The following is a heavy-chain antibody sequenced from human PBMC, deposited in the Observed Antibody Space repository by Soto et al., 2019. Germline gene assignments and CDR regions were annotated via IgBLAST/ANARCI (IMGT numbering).Heavy chain of an antibody. D-gene: IGHD3-3*01. V-gene: IGHV3-48*02. J-gene: IGHJ6*02. CDR3: ARDKDYDFCSGYYSFTSYGMDV. Sequence: PGGSLRLSCAASGFTFSSYSMNWVRQAPGKGLEWVSYISSSSSTIYYADSVKGRFTISRDNAKNSLYLQMNSLRDEDTAVYYCARDKDYDFCSGYYSFTSYGMDVWGQGTTVTVSS. CDR1: GFTFSSYS. CDR2: ISSSSSTI.